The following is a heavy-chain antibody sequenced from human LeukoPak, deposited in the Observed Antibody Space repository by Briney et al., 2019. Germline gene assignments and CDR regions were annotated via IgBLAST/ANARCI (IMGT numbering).Heavy chain of an antibody. CDR1: GFNFSSYE. V-gene: IGHV3-48*03. CDR2: ISTSGTII. CDR3: AKWAGVYDYDSSGYLSGFDY. Sequence: PGGSLRLSCAASGFNFSSYEMNWVRQAPGKGLEWVSYISTSGTIIYYADSVKGRFTISRDNAKNSLYLQMNSLRAEDTAVYYCAKWAGVYDYDSSGYLSGFDYWGQGTLVTVSS. J-gene: IGHJ4*02. D-gene: IGHD3-22*01.